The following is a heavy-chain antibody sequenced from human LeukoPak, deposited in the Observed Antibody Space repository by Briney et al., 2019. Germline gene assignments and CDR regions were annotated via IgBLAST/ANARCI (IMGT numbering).Heavy chain of an antibody. V-gene: IGHV3-21*01. Sequence: PGGSLRLSCVASGFTFSSYSMNWVRQAPGKGLEWVSSISSSSSYIYYADSVKGRFTISRDNVKNSLYLQMNSLRAEDTAVYYCARLYSYGNLFDYWGQGTLVTVSS. D-gene: IGHD5-18*01. CDR1: GFTFSSYS. CDR3: ARLYSYGNLFDY. CDR2: ISSSSSYI. J-gene: IGHJ4*02.